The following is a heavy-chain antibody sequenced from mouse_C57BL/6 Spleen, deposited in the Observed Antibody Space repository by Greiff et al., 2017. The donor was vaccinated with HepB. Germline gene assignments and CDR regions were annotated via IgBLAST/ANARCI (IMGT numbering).Heavy chain of an antibody. CDR1: GYTFTSYW. CDR2: IDPSDSET. V-gene: IGHV1-52*01. D-gene: IGHD2-2*01. Sequence: QVQLKQPGAELVRPGSSVKLSCKASGYTFTSYWMHWVKQRPIQGLEWIGNIDPSDSETHYNQKFKDKATLTVDKSSSTAYMQLSSLTSEDSAVYYCASGVTTRRLFAYWGQGTLVTVSA. J-gene: IGHJ3*01. CDR3: ASGVTTRRLFAY.